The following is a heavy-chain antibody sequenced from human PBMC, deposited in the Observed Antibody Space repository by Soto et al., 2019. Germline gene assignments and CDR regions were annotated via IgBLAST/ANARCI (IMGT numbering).Heavy chain of an antibody. CDR1: GFAFTHVW. CDR2: IKRKIDGETT. CDR3: AADRYCSSNTCPGAFDI. D-gene: IGHD2-2*01. Sequence: EVQLLESGGDLAEPGGSLRLSCAASGFAFTHVWMTWVRQAPGRGLEWVGRIKRKIDGETTNYAAPVKGRFTISRDDSNKTLYLQMNSLKTDDSAVYYCAADRYCSSNTCPGAFDIWGQGTTV. J-gene: IGHJ3*02. V-gene: IGHV3-15*01.